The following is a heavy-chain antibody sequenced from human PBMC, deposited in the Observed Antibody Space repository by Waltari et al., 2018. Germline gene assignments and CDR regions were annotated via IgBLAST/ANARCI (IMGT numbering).Heavy chain of an antibody. V-gene: IGHV3-7*01. CDR1: GFTFSSYW. Sequence: EVQLVESGGGLVQPGGSLRLSCAASGFTFSSYWMSWVRQAPGKGLEWVANIKQDGSENYDVDSVKGRFTFSRDNAKNSLYLQMNSLRAEDTAVYYCARPYASGWYINFDYWGQGTLVTVSS. CDR3: ARPYASGWYINFDY. J-gene: IGHJ4*02. D-gene: IGHD6-19*01. CDR2: IKQDGSEN.